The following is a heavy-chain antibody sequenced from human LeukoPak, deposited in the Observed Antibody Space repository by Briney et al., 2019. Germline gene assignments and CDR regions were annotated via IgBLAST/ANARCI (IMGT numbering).Heavy chain of an antibody. D-gene: IGHD3-10*01. CDR1: GASIRSSSYY. CDR3: ASTLTYYYGSGSYYIDC. Sequence: SSETLSLTCTVSGASIRSSSYYWGWIRQPPGRGLEWIGSIFYSGSTYYNPSIKSRVTISVDTSKNQFSLMLRSVTAADTAVYYCASTLTYYYGSGSYYIDCWGQGTLVTVSS. V-gene: IGHV4-39*01. J-gene: IGHJ4*02. CDR2: IFYSGST.